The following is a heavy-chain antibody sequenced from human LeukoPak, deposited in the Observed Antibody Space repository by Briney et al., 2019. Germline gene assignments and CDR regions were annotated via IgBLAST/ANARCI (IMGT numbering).Heavy chain of an antibody. CDR1: GGSISSYY. Sequence: SETLSLTCTVSGGSISSYYWSWIRQPPGKGLEWIGCIYYSGNTNYNSSLKSRVNISVDTSKNQFSLKLSSVTAADTAVYYCATSGTTGYYYYMDVWGKGTTVTVSS. V-gene: IGHV4-59*01. CDR3: ATSGTTGYYYYMDV. D-gene: IGHD1-1*01. J-gene: IGHJ6*03. CDR2: IYYSGNT.